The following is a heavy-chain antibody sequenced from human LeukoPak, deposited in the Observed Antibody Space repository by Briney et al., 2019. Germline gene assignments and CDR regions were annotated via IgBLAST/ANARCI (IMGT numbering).Heavy chain of an antibody. Sequence: PSQTLSLTCTVSGGSISSGDYYWSWIRQPPGKGLEWIGYIYYSGSTYYNPSLKSRVTISVDTSKNQFSLNLSSVTAADTAVYYCALNRASGSSYNRRYYFDYWGQGTLVTVSS. CDR2: IYYSGST. CDR1: GGSISSGDYY. V-gene: IGHV4-30-4*01. CDR3: ALNRASGSSYNRRYYFDY. J-gene: IGHJ4*02. D-gene: IGHD3-10*01.